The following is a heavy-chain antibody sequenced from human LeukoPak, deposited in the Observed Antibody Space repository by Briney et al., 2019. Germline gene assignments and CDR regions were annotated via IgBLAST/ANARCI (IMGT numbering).Heavy chain of an antibody. CDR1: GFNLSNYC. CDR2: ISYDGSNK. D-gene: IGHD5-12*01. Sequence: GSLRLSCAASGFNLSNYCIHRVRQASGQGLEWVAVISYDGSNKYYADSVKGRFTISRDNSKNTLYLQMNSLRAEDTAVYYCANGIVATTLFDYWGQGTLVTVSS. V-gene: IGHV3-30*18. J-gene: IGHJ4*02. CDR3: ANGIVATTLFDY.